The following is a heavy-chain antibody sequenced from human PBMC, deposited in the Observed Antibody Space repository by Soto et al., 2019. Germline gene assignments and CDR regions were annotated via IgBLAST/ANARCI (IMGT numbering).Heavy chain of an antibody. J-gene: IGHJ4*02. V-gene: IGHV3-23*01. Sequence: EVQLLESGGGLVQPGGPLRLSCAASGFTLNNFAMSWVRQAPGRGLEWVSGISGRGDRINYADSGTGRFTVSRDNSRNTLCLHMNSLRVEDTAVYYCAKHGREATSCCREDWGRRSLVTVAA. CDR1: GFTLNNFA. CDR3: AKHGREATSCCRED. D-gene: IGHD1-26*01. CDR2: ISGRGDRI.